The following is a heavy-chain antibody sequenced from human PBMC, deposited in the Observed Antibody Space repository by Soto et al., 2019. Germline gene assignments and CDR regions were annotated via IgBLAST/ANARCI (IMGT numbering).Heavy chain of an antibody. CDR3: SRADKYYWNTYYYYYYYMDV. CDR1: GGSISSGGYY. D-gene: IGHD1-20*01. V-gene: IGHV4-31*03. CDR2: IYYSGST. Sequence: SETLSLTCTVSGGSISSGGYYWSWIRQHPGKGLEWIGYIYYSGSTYYNPSLKSRVTISVDTSKNQFSLKLSSVTAADTAVYYCSRADKYYWNTYYYYYYYMDVWGKGTTVTVSS. J-gene: IGHJ6*03.